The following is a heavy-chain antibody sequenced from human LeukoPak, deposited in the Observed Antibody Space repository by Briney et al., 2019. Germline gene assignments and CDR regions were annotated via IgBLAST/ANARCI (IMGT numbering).Heavy chain of an antibody. Sequence: SEALSLTCAVSGGSISSGGYSWSWIRQPPGKGLEWIGYIYHSGSTYYNPSLKSRVTISVDRSKNQFSLKLSSVTAADTAVYYCASVYGSGSYLGYWGPGTLVTVSS. D-gene: IGHD3-10*01. CDR2: IYHSGST. J-gene: IGHJ4*02. CDR1: GGSISSGGYS. V-gene: IGHV4-30-2*01. CDR3: ASVYGSGSYLGY.